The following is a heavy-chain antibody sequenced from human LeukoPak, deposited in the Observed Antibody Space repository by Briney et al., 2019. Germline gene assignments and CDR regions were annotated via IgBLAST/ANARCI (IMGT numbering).Heavy chain of an antibody. CDR1: GYTFTGFRLHYR. V-gene: IGHV1-2*02. CDR3: KTSGITYYNDD. Sequence: GASGKVSCKASGYTFTGFRLHYRVHWLRQVHGQGLEWMAWFNPVNGGTKYAEKGQGTVTLRNVTSINTLSMEQVRLHYNDPALFYCKTSGITYYNDDWGQGTLLIVSA. CDR2: FNPVNGGT. J-gene: IGHJ4*02. D-gene: IGHD3-10*01.